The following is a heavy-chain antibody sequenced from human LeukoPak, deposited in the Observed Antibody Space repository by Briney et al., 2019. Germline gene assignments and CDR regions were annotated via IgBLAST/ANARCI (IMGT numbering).Heavy chain of an antibody. J-gene: IGHJ4*02. CDR2: IYYSGST. CDR1: GGSISSYY. D-gene: IGHD4-17*01. V-gene: IGHV4-59*01. CDR3: ARMTTVTYFDY. Sequence: PSETLSLTCTVSGGSISSYYWSWIRQPPGKGPEWIGYIYYSGSTNYNPSLKSRVTISVDTSKNQFSLKLSSVTAADTAVYYCARMTTVTYFDYWGQGTLVTVSS.